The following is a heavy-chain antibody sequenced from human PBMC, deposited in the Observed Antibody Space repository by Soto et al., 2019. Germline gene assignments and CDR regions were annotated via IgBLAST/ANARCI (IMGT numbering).Heavy chain of an antibody. Sequence: QVLLVQSGAEVKKPGSSVKVSCKASGGTLSNYAITWVRQAPGQGLEWMGGIIPIFGTPNYAQKFQGRVTITADESTSTAYMELSSLKSEDTAVYYCARVHYDYIWGAYSHWGQGTLVTVSS. D-gene: IGHD3-16*01. CDR3: ARVHYDYIWGAYSH. CDR1: GGTLSNYA. CDR2: IIPIFGTP. J-gene: IGHJ4*02. V-gene: IGHV1-69*01.